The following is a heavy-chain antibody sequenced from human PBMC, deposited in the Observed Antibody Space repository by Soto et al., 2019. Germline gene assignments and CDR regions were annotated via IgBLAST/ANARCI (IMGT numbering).Heavy chain of an antibody. CDR1: GYSFTSYW. CDR2: IDPSDSYT. D-gene: IGHD2-2*01. Sequence: GESLKISCKGSGYSFTSYWISWVRQMPGKGLEWMGRIDPSDSYTNYSPSFQGHVTVSADKSISTAYLQWSSLKASDTAMYYCARSEVVPAASFYYYYGMDVWGQGTTVTVSS. CDR3: ARSEVVPAASFYYYYGMDV. V-gene: IGHV5-10-1*01. J-gene: IGHJ6*02.